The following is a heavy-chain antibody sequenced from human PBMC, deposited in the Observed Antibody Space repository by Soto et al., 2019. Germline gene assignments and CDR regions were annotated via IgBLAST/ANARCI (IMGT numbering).Heavy chain of an antibody. Sequence: SQTLSLTCTVADGSSSSYYWSWIRQPPGKGLEWIGYIYYSGSTNYNPSLKSRVTISVDTSKNQFSLKLSSVTAADTAVYYCAGAYYDTKGYSLDPWGLGTLVTVSS. CDR2: IYYSGST. CDR3: AGAYYDTKGYSLDP. D-gene: IGHD3-16*01. V-gene: IGHV4-59*01. J-gene: IGHJ5*02. CDR1: DGSSSSYY.